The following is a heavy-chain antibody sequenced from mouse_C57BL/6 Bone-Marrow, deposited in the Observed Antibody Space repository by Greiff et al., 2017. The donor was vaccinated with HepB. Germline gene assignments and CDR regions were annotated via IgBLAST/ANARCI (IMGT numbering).Heavy chain of an antibody. CDR2: INPSSGYT. CDR1: GYTFTSYT. CDR3: ARGGGSSHWYFDV. J-gene: IGHJ1*03. Sequence: VQLQQSGAELARPGASVKMSCKASGYTFTSYTMHWVKQRPGQGLEWIGYINPSSGYTKYNQKFKDKATLTADKSSSTAYMHLSSLTSEDSAVYYCARGGGSSHWYFDVWGTGTTVTVSS. D-gene: IGHD1-1*01. V-gene: IGHV1-4*01.